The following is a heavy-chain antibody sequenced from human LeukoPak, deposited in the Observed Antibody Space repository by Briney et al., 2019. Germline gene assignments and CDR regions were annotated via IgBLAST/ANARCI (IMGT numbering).Heavy chain of an antibody. CDR3: AKVGDHYDSIGYFDY. CDR1: GFTFSRYA. Sequence: PGGSLRLSCAASGFTFSRYAMSWVRQAPGKGLEWVSAISGSGGSTYYADSVKGRFTNSRDNSKNTLYLQMNSLRAEDTAVYYCAKVGDHYDSIGYFDYWGQGTLVTVSS. J-gene: IGHJ4*02. CDR2: ISGSGGST. V-gene: IGHV3-23*01. D-gene: IGHD3-22*01.